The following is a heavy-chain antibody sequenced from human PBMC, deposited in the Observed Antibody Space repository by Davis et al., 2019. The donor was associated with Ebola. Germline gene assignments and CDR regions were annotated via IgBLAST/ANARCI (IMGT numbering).Heavy chain of an antibody. Sequence: PSETLSLTCTVPGGSISSHYWSWIRQPPGKGLEWIGYIYYSGSTNYNPSLKSRVTISVDTSKNQFSLKLSSVTAADTAVYYCARSTGSSGYYYPYYYYGMDVWGQGTTVTVSS. V-gene: IGHV4-59*11. CDR1: GGSISSHY. D-gene: IGHD3-22*01. J-gene: IGHJ6*02. CDR2: IYYSGST. CDR3: ARSTGSSGYYYPYYYYGMDV.